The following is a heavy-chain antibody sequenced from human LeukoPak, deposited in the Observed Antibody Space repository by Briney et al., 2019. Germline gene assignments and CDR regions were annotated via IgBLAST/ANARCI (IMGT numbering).Heavy chain of an antibody. CDR1: RFTFSSYS. CDR2: ISSSSSSYI. CDR3: AKYFRYRVHSKRGSYYYYMDV. Sequence: GGSLRLSCAASRFTFSSYSMNWVRQAPGKGLEWVSSISSSSSSYIYYADSVKGRFTISRDNAKNSLYLQMNSLRAEDTAVYYCAKYFRYRVHSKRGSYYYYMDVWGKGTTVTISS. V-gene: IGHV3-21*01. J-gene: IGHJ6*03. D-gene: IGHD1-1*01.